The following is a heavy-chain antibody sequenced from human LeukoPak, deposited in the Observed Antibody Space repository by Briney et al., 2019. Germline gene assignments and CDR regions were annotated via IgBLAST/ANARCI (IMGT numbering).Heavy chain of an antibody. CDR2: ISAYNGNT. J-gene: IGHJ5*02. V-gene: IGHV1-18*01. Sequence: ASVKVSCKASGYTFTSYGISWVRQAPGQGLEWMGWISAYNGNTNYAQKLQGRVTMTTDTSTSTAYMELSSLRSEDTAVYYCARGRGERWLQWPTEFDPWGQGTLVTVSS. D-gene: IGHD5-24*01. CDR1: GYTFTSYG. CDR3: ARGRGERWLQWPTEFDP.